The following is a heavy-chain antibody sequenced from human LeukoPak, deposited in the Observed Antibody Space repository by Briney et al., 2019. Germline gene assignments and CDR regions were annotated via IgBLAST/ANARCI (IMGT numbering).Heavy chain of an antibody. CDR2: ISSSGSTI. V-gene: IGHV3-11*01. Sequence: PGGSLRLSCAASGFTFSDYYMSWVRQAPGKGLEWVSYISSSGSTIYYADSVKGRFTISRDNAKTSLYLQMNSLRAEDTAVCYCARDDSVDGYNFGGSDYWGQGTLVTVSS. CDR3: ARDDSVDGYNFGGSDY. CDR1: GFTFSDYY. J-gene: IGHJ4*02. D-gene: IGHD5-24*01.